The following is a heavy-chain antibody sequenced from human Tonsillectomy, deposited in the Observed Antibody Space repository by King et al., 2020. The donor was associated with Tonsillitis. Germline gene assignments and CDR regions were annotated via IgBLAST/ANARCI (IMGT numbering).Heavy chain of an antibody. CDR3: AAFDIGQMPNYFDS. CDR2: FDPENGET. D-gene: IGHD5-24*01. V-gene: IGHV1-24*01. Sequence: GQLVQSGAEVKKPGASVKVSCKVSGYTLTELSMHWVRQAPGKGLEWMGGFDPENGETIYAQKFQGRVTMTEDTSTDTAYMQLSSLRSEDTAVYYCAAFDIGQMPNYFDSWGQGTLVPVSS. CDR1: GYTLTELS. J-gene: IGHJ4*02.